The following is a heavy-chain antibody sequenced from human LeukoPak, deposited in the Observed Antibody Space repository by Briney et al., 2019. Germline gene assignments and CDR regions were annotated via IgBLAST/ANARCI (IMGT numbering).Heavy chain of an antibody. D-gene: IGHD1-26*01. J-gene: IGHJ6*03. Sequence: PSETLSLTCTVSGGSISSYYWSWIRQPPGKGLEWIRYIYYSGSTNYNPSLKSRVTISVDTSKNQFSLKLSSVTAADTAVYYCARGMTRPTDYMDVWGKGTTVTVSS. V-gene: IGHV4-59*01. CDR1: GGSISSYY. CDR3: ARGMTRPTDYMDV. CDR2: IYYSGST.